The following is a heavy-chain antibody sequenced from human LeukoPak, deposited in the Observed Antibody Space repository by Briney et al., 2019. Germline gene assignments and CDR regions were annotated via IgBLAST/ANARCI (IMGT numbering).Heavy chain of an antibody. CDR3: ARSGVPGSYYYYYYMDV. CDR2: IYHSGST. V-gene: IGHV4-38-2*02. Sequence: SETLSLTCTVSGDSFSLYYWSWIRQPPGKGLEWIGSIYHSGSTYYNPSLKSRVTISVDTSKNQFSLKLSSVTAADTAVYYCARSGVPGSYYYYYYMDVWGKGTTVTISS. D-gene: IGHD2-8*01. J-gene: IGHJ6*03. CDR1: GDSFSLYY.